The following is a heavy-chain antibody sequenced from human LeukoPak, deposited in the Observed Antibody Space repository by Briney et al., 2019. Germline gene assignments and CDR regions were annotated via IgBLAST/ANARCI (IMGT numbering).Heavy chain of an antibody. CDR1: GFTFSSSG. Sequence: GGSLRLSCAASGFTFSSSGMHWVRQAPGKGLAWVAFIGHEGSNKYYADSVKGRVTVSRDNSKNMVYLQMNSLRAEDTAVYYCARDADTSSHYSYFDSWGQGTLVTVSS. J-gene: IGHJ4*02. D-gene: IGHD3-22*01. V-gene: IGHV3-30*02. CDR2: IGHEGSNK. CDR3: ARDADTSSHYSYFDS.